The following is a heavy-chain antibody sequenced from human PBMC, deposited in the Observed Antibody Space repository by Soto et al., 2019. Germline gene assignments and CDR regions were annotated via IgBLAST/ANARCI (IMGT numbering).Heavy chain of an antibody. D-gene: IGHD2-15*01. J-gene: IGHJ4*02. CDR1: GFTFSAYA. CDR3: AKHLVESCYSGVDS. CDR2: TCGGGGGT. V-gene: IGHV3-23*01. Sequence: PGGSLRLSCAASGFTFSAYAMTWVRQTPGKGLEWVSSTCGGGGGTYYTSSVQGRFTVSRDNSKNTLYLQMDGLRAEDTAIFYCAKHLVESCYSGVDSWGQGALVTVSS.